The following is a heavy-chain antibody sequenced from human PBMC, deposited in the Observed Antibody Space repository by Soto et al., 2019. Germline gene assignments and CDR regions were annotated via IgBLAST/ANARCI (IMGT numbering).Heavy chain of an antibody. CDR2: ISGYNGNT. V-gene: IGHV1-18*01. Sequence: ASVKVSCKASGYTFSYYAMSWVRQAPGQGLEWIGWISGYNGNTKNAQKLQGRVTLTTDTSTSAAYMELRSLRSDDTAVYYCARGALEFDYWGKGTLVTVSS. CDR1: GYTFSYYA. J-gene: IGHJ4*02. CDR3: ARGALEFDY. D-gene: IGHD3-16*01.